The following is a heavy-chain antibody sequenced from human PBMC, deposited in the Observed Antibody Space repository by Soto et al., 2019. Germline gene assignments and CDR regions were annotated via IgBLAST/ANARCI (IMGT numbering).Heavy chain of an antibody. Sequence: ASVKVSCKDSGYTFNSYGISWVRQAPGQGLEWMGWISAYNGNTNYAQKLQGRVTMTTDTSTSTAYMELRSLRSDDTAVYYCARGRVDTAMAHFDYWGQGTLVTVSS. CDR1: GYTFNSYG. CDR2: ISAYNGNT. D-gene: IGHD5-18*01. V-gene: IGHV1-18*01. J-gene: IGHJ4*02. CDR3: ARGRVDTAMAHFDY.